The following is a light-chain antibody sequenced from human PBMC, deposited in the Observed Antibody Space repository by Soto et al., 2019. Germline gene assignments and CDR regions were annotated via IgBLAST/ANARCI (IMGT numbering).Light chain of an antibody. CDR3: QQPYRVPNI. V-gene: IGKV1-39*01. J-gene: IGKJ4*01. Sequence: DLQMTQSPSSLSASVGDRVTITCRASQNIFSYLNWYQQKQGKPPKLLIYAASTLQEGVPSRFSSSGSGTEFTLAISYLQPDDVGNYYCQQPYRVPNIFAGGRKVEI. CDR2: AAS. CDR1: QNIFSY.